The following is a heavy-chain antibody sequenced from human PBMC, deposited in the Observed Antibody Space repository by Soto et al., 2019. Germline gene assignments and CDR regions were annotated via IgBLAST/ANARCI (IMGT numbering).Heavy chain of an antibody. CDR1: GFTFRNYG. V-gene: IGHV3-23*01. D-gene: IGHD2-21*01. CDR3: AKAPSSDCNSGACSLRS. CDR2: SISGGNT. J-gene: IGHJ5*02. Sequence: EVQLLESGGGLVQPWGSLRLSCAASGFTFRNYGMSWVRQAPGKGLEWVSSISGGNTFYAGSVKGRFTISRDNSKNTLYLQMNSLTAEDTAVYYCAKAPSSDCNSGACSLRSWGQGTLVTVSS.